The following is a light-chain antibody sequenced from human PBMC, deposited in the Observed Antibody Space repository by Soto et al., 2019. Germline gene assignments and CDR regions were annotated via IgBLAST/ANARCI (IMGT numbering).Light chain of an antibody. CDR1: QSISSY. Sequence: DLQMTQSPSSLSASVGDRVTITCRASQSISSYLHWYQQKPGKAPKLLIYAASSLQSGVPSRFSGSGSGTDFSLTISSLQPEDFATYYCQRSFSTPLTFGGGTKVEIK. CDR3: QRSFSTPLT. V-gene: IGKV1-39*01. J-gene: IGKJ4*01. CDR2: AAS.